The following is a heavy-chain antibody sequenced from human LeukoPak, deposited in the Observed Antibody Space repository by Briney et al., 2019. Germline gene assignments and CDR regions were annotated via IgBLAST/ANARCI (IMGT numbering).Heavy chain of an antibody. J-gene: IGHJ4*02. CDR3: ARHSAGGRGGYYFDY. V-gene: IGHV4-34*01. CDR2: INHSGST. Sequence: PSETLSLTCAVYGGSFSGYYWSWIRQPPGKGLEWIGEINHSGSTNYNPSLKSRVTISVDTSKNQFSLKLSSVTAADTAVYYCARHSAGGRGGYYFDYWGQGTLVTVSS. CDR1: GGSFSGYY. D-gene: IGHD2-15*01.